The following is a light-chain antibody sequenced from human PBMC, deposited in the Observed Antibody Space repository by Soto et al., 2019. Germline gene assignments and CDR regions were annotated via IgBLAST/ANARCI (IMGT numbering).Light chain of an antibody. CDR2: EVS. Sequence: QSVLTQPASVSGSPGQSITFSCTGTSSDVGGFNYVSWYQQHPGKAPTLIIYEVSNRPSGVSRRFSGSKSGKTASLTISGLQAEDEADYYCSSYTSSNTPYVFGTGTKVTVL. V-gene: IGLV2-14*01. CDR1: SSDVGGFNY. J-gene: IGLJ1*01. CDR3: SSYTSSNTPYV.